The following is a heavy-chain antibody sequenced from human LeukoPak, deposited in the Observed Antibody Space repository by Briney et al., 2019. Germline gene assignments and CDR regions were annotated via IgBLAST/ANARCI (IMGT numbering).Heavy chain of an antibody. J-gene: IGHJ4*02. Sequence: PSETLSLTCTVSGGSISSYYWSWIRQPPGKGLEWIGYIYYNGSTNYNPSLKSRVTISVDTSKNQFSLKLSSVTAADTAVYYCARRSVGAIRPFDYWGQGTLVTVSS. CDR3: ARRSVGAIRPFDY. V-gene: IGHV4-59*08. D-gene: IGHD1-26*01. CDR1: GGSISSYY. CDR2: IYYNGST.